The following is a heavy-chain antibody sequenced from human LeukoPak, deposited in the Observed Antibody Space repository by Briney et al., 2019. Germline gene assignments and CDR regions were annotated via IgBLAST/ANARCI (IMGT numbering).Heavy chain of an antibody. V-gene: IGHV3-21*01. CDR1: GFTFSSYN. J-gene: IGHJ4*02. Sequence: GGSLRLSCAASGFTFSSYNMNWVRQAPGKGLEWVSSISTSSNYIYYADSVKGRFTISRDNAKNSLYLQMNSLRAEDTAVYYCARDRSAPPSDYWGQGTLVTVSS. CDR3: ARDRSAPPSDY. CDR2: ISTSSNYI.